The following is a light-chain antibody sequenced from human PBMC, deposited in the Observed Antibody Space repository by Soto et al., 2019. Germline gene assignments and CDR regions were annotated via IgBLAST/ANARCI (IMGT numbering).Light chain of an antibody. Sequence: QSVLTQPPSASGTPGQSVFISCSGSSSNIGGTNYAYWYQQLPGAAPKLLMHSNNLRPSGVPERISGSKSGTSASLAISGLRYEDEAVYYSASWADRLGAVIFGVGTKVTVL. CDR1: SSNIGGTNY. CDR2: SNN. V-gene: IGLV1-47*02. J-gene: IGLJ2*01. CDR3: ASWADRLGAVI.